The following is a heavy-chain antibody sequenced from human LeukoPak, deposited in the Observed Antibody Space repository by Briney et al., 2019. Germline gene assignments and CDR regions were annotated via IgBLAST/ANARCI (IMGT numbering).Heavy chain of an antibody. CDR2: INHSGST. CDR3: ARYDYVIYYFDY. V-gene: IGHV4-34*01. CDR1: GGSFSGYY. J-gene: IGHJ4*02. D-gene: IGHD4-17*01. Sequence: SETLSLTCAVYGGSFSGYYWSWIRQPPGKGLEWIGEINHSGSTNYNPSLKSRVTISVDTSKNQFSLKLSSVTAADTAVYYCARYDYVIYYFDYWGQGTLVTVSS.